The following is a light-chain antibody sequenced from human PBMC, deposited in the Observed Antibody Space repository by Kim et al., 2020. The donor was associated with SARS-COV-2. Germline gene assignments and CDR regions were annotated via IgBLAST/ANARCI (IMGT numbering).Light chain of an antibody. CDR1: QSISSY. V-gene: IGKV1-39*01. J-gene: IGKJ2*03. CDR3: QQSYSTPPEDS. Sequence: VGDRVTITCRASQSISSYLNWYQQKPGKAPKLLIYAASSLQSGVPSRFSGSGSGTDFTLTISSLQPEDFATYYCQQSYSTPPEDSFGQGTKLEI. CDR2: AAS.